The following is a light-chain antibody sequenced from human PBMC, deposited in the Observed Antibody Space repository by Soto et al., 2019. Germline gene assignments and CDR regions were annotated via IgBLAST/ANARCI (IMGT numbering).Light chain of an antibody. CDR3: QQLSSDSIT. CDR2: GAS. Sequence: DIPLTQSPSFLSASVGDRVTITCRASQGISSSLAWYQQKPGKAPKLLIYGASTLQSGVPSRFSGSGSGTEFPLTISSLQPEDFATYFCQQLSSDSITFGQGTRLEIK. CDR1: QGISSS. J-gene: IGKJ5*01. V-gene: IGKV1-9*01.